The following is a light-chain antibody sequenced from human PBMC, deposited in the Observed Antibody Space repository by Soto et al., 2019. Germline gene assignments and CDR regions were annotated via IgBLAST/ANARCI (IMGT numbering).Light chain of an antibody. J-gene: IGKJ3*01. CDR3: QQYDTYSFT. Sequence: DIQMTRSPSTLSASVGDRVTITCRASQSISTWLAWYQQKPGKAPKLLIYKASSLENRVPSRFSGSGSGTEFTLTISSLQPDDFATYYCQQYDTYSFTFGPGTKVEIK. V-gene: IGKV1-5*03. CDR2: KAS. CDR1: QSISTW.